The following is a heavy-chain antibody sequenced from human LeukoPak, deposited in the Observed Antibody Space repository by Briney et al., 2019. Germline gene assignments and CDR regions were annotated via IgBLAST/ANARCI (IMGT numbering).Heavy chain of an antibody. J-gene: IGHJ6*03. CDR1: GDSITNNNCY. D-gene: IGHD1-1*01. CDR3: ARTQLEPHYYYYYYMDV. Sequence: SKTLSLTCTVSGDSITNNNCYWGWVRQPPGKGLEWIASIYYSGSTYYNPSLKSRVTISVDTSKNQFSLKLTSVTAADTAVYYCARTQLEPHYYYYYYMDVWGRGTTVTVSS. CDR2: IYYSGST. V-gene: IGHV4-39*07.